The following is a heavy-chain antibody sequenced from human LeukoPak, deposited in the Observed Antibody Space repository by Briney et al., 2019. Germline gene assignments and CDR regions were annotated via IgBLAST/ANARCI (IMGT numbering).Heavy chain of an antibody. Sequence: SQTLSLTCTVSGGSISSGGYYWSWIRQHPGKGLGWIGYIYYSGSTYYNPSLKSRVTISVDTSKNQFSLKLSSVTAADTAVYYCARGNYYYDSSGYYSPVLYFDYWGQGTLVTVSS. CDR2: IYYSGST. CDR1: GGSISSGGYY. D-gene: IGHD3-22*01. V-gene: IGHV4-31*03. CDR3: ARGNYYYDSSGYYSPVLYFDY. J-gene: IGHJ4*02.